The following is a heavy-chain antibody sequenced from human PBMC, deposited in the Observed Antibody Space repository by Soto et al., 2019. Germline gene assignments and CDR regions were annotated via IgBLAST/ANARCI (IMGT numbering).Heavy chain of an antibody. V-gene: IGHV4-39*01. CDR3: ARHPFVVRGAWAENYYYYYMDV. CDR1: GGSISSSSYY. D-gene: IGHD3-10*01. Sequence: PSETLSLTCTVSGGSISSSSYYWGWIRQPPGKGLEWIGSIYYSGSTYYNPSLKSRVTISVDTSKNQFSLKLSSVTAADTAVYYCARHPFVVRGAWAENYYYYYMDVWGKGTTVTVSS. CDR2: IYYSGST. J-gene: IGHJ6*03.